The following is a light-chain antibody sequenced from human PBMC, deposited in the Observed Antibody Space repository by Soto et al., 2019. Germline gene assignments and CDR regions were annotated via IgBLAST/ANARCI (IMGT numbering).Light chain of an antibody. CDR1: SGHSSYA. Sequence: QSVLTQSPSASASPGASVKLTCTLSSGHSSYAIAWHQQQPEKGPRYLMKVKSDGSHTKGDGIPDRFSGSSSGAERYLTISSLQSEDEADYCCQTWGAGHVVFGGGTKLTVL. V-gene: IGLV4-69*01. J-gene: IGLJ2*01. CDR2: VKSDGSH. CDR3: QTWGAGHVV.